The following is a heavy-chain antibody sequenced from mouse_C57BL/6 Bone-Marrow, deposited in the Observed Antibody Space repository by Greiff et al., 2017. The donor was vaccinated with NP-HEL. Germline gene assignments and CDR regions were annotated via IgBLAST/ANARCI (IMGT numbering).Heavy chain of an antibody. Sequence: EVKVEESGGGLVQPGGSLKLSCAASGFTFSDYYMYWVRQTPEKRLEWVAYISNGGGSTYYPDTVKGRFTISRDNAKNTLYLQMSRLKSEDTAMYYCARHPSTMVTTGTWFAYWGQGTLVTVSA. CDR1: GFTFSDYY. D-gene: IGHD2-2*01. J-gene: IGHJ3*01. CDR2: ISNGGGST. CDR3: ARHPSTMVTTGTWFAY. V-gene: IGHV5-12*01.